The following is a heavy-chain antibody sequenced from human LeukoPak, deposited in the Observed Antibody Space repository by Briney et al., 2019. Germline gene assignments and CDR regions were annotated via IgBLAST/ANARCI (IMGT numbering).Heavy chain of an antibody. CDR2: IYYSGST. CDR3: ARDREYYYDSGGYYSRDAFDI. D-gene: IGHD3-22*01. Sequence: SETLSLTCTVSGGSISSYYWSWIRQPPGKGLEWIGYIYYSGSTNYNPSLKSRVTISVDTSKNQFSLKLSSVTAADTAVYYCARDREYYYDSGGYYSRDAFDIWGQGTMVTVSS. J-gene: IGHJ3*02. V-gene: IGHV4-59*01. CDR1: GGSISSYY.